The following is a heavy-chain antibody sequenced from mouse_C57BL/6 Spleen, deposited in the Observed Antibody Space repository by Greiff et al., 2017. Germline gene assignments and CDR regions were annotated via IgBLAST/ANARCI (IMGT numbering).Heavy chain of an antibody. CDR2: ISSGGDYI. V-gene: IGHV5-9-1*02. J-gene: IGHJ1*03. CDR1: GFTFSSYA. Sequence: EVHLVESGEGLVKPGGSLKLSCAASGFTFSSYAMSWVRQTPEKRLEWVAYISSGGDYIYYADTVKGRFTISRDNARNTLYLQMSSLKSEDTAMYYCTRDRNYYGSSYKRYFDVWGTGTTVTVSS. D-gene: IGHD1-1*01. CDR3: TRDRNYYGSSYKRYFDV.